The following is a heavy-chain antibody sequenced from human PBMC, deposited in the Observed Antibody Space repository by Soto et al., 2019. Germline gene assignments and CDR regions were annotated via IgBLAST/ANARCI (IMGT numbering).Heavy chain of an antibody. J-gene: IGHJ5*02. CDR1: GGSISSSSYY. Sequence: SETLSLTCTVSGGSISSSSYYWGWIRQPPGKGLEWIGSIYYSGSTHNNPSRKSRVTLSVDTSKNQFSLRLRSVTAADTAVYYCAGVGALVTAQGWFDPWGQGTLVTVSS. CDR2: IYYSGST. CDR3: AGVGALVTAQGWFDP. V-gene: IGHV4-39*01. D-gene: IGHD2-21*02.